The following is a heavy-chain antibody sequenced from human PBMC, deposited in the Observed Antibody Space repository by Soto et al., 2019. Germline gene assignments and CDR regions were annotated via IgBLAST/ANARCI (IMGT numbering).Heavy chain of an antibody. Sequence: QVQLVESGVGVVQPARSLRLSCAASGFTFSSYGMHWVRQAPGKGLDWVAVISYDGSNNYYADSVKGRFTISRDNSKTTLYLHMNSLRAEDTAVYYCAKDSHNCSGGSCYSFFYYYMDVWGRGTTVTVSS. CDR1: GFTFSSYG. J-gene: IGHJ6*03. V-gene: IGHV3-30*18. CDR3: AKDSHNCSGGSCYSFFYYYMDV. CDR2: ISYDGSNN. D-gene: IGHD2-15*01.